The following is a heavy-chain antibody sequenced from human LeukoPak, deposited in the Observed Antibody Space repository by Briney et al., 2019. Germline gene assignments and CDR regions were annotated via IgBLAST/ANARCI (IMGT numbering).Heavy chain of an antibody. CDR1: GFSFTNYW. D-gene: IGHD1-14*01. V-gene: IGHV3-7*01. CDR2: INQDGSER. CDR3: ARHKITGASTNDY. Sequence: GRSLRLSCAASGFSFTNYWMSWVRQAPGMGLEWVAIINQDGSERYYVDSVKGRFTVSRDSAKNSLYLQMNSLRVEDTAVYYCARHKITGASTNDYWGQGTLVTVSS. J-gene: IGHJ4*02.